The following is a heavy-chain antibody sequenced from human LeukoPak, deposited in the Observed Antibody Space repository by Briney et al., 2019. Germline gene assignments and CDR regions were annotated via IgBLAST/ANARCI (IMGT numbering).Heavy chain of an antibody. CDR3: ARSARGVIFDV. D-gene: IGHD3-10*01. CDR1: GFIFSRYG. CDR2: VSYDGTET. J-gene: IGHJ6*04. V-gene: IGHV3-30*03. Sequence: GGSLRLSCAASGFIFSRYGIHWVRQAPGKGLEWVAVVSYDGTETKYADSVKGRLNLSRDNSKNTVYLQMNSLTFEDTAVYYCARSARGVIFDVWGKGTTVTVSS.